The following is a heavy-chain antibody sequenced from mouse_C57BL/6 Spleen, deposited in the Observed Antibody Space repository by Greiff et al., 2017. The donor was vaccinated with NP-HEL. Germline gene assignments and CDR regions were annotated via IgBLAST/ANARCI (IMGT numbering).Heavy chain of an antibody. D-gene: IGHD1-1*01. Sequence: EVQVVESGGGLVKPGGSLKLSCAASGFTFSDYGMHWVRQAPEKGLEWVAYISSGSSTIYYADTVKGRFTISRDNAKNTLFLQMTSLRSEDTAMYYCAGGSYYGSSPYYFDYWGQGTTLTVSS. CDR3: AGGSYYGSSPYYFDY. CDR2: ISSGSSTI. V-gene: IGHV5-17*01. J-gene: IGHJ2*01. CDR1: GFTFSDYG.